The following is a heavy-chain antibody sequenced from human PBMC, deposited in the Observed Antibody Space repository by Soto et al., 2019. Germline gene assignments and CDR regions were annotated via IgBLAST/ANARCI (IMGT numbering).Heavy chain of an antibody. CDR3: ARESGGATATLDYYFFYMDV. CDR1: GDSFNDYY. Sequence: QVQLVQSGAEVRKPGASVTVSCRSSGDSFNDYYIHWVRQAPGQGFEWMGWINPNGGVTKYAQKFQGWVSMPRDTSIRTVYMQLSRLRSDDTAVYYCARESGGATATLDYYFFYMDVWGRGTTVTVSS. V-gene: IGHV1-2*04. D-gene: IGHD5-12*01. CDR2: INPNGGVT. J-gene: IGHJ6*03.